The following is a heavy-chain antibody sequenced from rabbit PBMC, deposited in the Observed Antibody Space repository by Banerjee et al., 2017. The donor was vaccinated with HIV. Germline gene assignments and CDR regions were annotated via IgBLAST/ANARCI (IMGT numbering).Heavy chain of an antibody. Sequence: QSLEESGGGLVKPGGTLTLTCTASGIDFSSSYYMCWVRQAPGKGLEWIACINTSSGNTVYATWAKGRFTISKTSSTTVTLQMTSLTAADTATYFCARDGSSYYTFNLWGPGTLVTVS. CDR3: ARDGSSYYTFNL. CDR1: GIDFSSSYY. CDR2: INTSSGNT. J-gene: IGHJ4*01. D-gene: IGHD8-1*01. V-gene: IGHV1S40*01.